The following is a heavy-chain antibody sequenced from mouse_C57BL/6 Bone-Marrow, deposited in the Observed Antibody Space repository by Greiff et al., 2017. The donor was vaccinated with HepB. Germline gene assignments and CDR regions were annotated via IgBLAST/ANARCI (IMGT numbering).Heavy chain of an antibody. CDR1: GFTFSSYG. V-gene: IGHV5-6*01. Sequence: EVKLVESGGDLVKPGGSLKLSCAASGFTFSSYGMSWVRQTPDKSLEWVATISSGGSYTYYPDSVKGRFTISRDNAKNTLYLQMSSLKSEDTAMYYCARLVPVDYWGQGTTLTVSS. CDR3: ARLVPVDY. CDR2: ISSGGSYT. J-gene: IGHJ2*01.